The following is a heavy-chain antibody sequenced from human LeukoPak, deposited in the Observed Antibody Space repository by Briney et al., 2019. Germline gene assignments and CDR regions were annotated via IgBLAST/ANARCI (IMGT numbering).Heavy chain of an antibody. Sequence: GGSLRLSCVASGFNFGTYWMNWVRQAPGKGLEWVSSISSSSSYIYYADSVKGRFTISRDNAKNSLYLQMNSLRAEDTAVYYCARDQIFGVVIDAFDIWGQGTMVTVSS. CDR3: ARDQIFGVVIDAFDI. CDR1: GFNFGTYW. V-gene: IGHV3-21*01. D-gene: IGHD3-3*01. J-gene: IGHJ3*02. CDR2: ISSSSSYI.